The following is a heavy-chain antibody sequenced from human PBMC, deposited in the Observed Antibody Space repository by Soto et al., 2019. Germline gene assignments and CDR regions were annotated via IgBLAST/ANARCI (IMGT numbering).Heavy chain of an antibody. D-gene: IGHD6-19*01. CDR2: IDSSGEK. Sequence: QVTLKESGPVLVKPTEPLTLRCTVSGLSITDSEMGVSWIRQPPGQPLEWLAHIDSSGEKSYRTFLKSRLAISKDTAKSQIVLTMTTMDPAETATYYCARRHLAVAVSPWFDPWGQGLPVTVSS. CDR1: GLSITDSEMG. CDR3: ARRHLAVAVSPWFDP. V-gene: IGHV2-26*01. J-gene: IGHJ5*02.